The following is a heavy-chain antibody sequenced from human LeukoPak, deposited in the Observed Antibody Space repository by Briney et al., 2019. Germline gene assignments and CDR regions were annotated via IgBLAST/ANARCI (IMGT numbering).Heavy chain of an antibody. D-gene: IGHD4-17*01. CDR1: GFTFNSYA. Sequence: GGSLRLSCAASGFTFNSYAMSWVRQAPGKGLEWVSAISGSGASTYYADAVKGRFTISRDNAKTSLFLQMNSLRAEDTAVYYCAGDFSVSTGYWGQGALVTVSS. J-gene: IGHJ4*02. CDR3: AGDFSVSTGY. V-gene: IGHV3-23*01. CDR2: ISGSGAST.